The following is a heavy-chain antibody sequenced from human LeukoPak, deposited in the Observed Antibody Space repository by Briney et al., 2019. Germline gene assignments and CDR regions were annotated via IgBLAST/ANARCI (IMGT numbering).Heavy chain of an antibody. D-gene: IGHD1-14*01. CDR2: INPSGGST. V-gene: IGHV1-46*01. J-gene: IGHJ4*02. Sequence: ASVKVSCKASGYTFTSYYMHWVRQAPGQGLEWMGIINPSGGSTSYAQKFQGRVTMTRDTSTSTVYMELSSLRSEDTAVYYCARDLVAGTTGPHSTDYWGQGTLVTVSS. CDR1: GYTFTSYY. CDR3: ARDLVAGTTGPHSTDY.